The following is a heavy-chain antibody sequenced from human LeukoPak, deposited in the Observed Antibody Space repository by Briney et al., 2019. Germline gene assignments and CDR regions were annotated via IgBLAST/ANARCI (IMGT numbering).Heavy chain of an antibody. V-gene: IGHV3-23*01. CDR3: AKAGGLVVVSGAFDI. D-gene: IGHD3-22*01. CDR2: ISGSGGST. Sequence: GGSLRLSCAASGFTFSSYAMSWVRQAPGKGLEWVSAISGSGGSTYYADSLKGRFTISRDNSKNTLYLQMNSLRAEDTAVYYCAKAGGLVVVSGAFDIWGQGTMVTVSS. J-gene: IGHJ3*02. CDR1: GFTFSSYA.